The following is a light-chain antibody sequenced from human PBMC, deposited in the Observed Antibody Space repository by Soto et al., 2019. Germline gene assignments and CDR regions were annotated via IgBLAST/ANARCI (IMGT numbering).Light chain of an antibody. Sequence: EIVMTQSPATLSVSPGERATLSCRASQSVNIYLAWYQQKPGQAPRLLIFGATYRATGIPARFSGSGSGTEFNLTISSLQSEDLGVYFCQQYDDWLRLTFGGGTKVDIK. CDR1: QSVNIY. V-gene: IGKV3D-15*01. CDR2: GAT. J-gene: IGKJ4*01. CDR3: QQYDDWLRLT.